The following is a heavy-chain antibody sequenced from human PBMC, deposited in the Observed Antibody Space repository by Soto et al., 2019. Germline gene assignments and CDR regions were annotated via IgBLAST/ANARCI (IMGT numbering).Heavy chain of an antibody. CDR3: ARGSGINPVAYFQH. V-gene: IGHV3-33*01. CDR1: GFTFSSYG. CDR2: IWYDGSNK. Sequence: PGGSLSLSCAASGFTFSSYGMHWVRQAPGKGLEWVAVIWYDGSNKYYADSVKGRFTISRDNSKNTLYLQMNSLRAEDTAVYYCARGSGINPVAYFQHWGQGTLVTVSS. J-gene: IGHJ1*01. D-gene: IGHD1-1*01.